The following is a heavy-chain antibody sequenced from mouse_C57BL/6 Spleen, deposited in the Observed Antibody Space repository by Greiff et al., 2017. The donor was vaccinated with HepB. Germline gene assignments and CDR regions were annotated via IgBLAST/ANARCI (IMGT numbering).Heavy chain of an antibody. CDR3: ARRTYGSSLYYFDY. V-gene: IGHV1-66*01. D-gene: IGHD1-1*01. CDR2: IYPGSGNT. Sequence: VKLMESGPELVKPGASVKISCKASGYSFTSYYIHWVKQRPGQGLEWIGWIYPGSGNTKYNEKFKGKATLTADTSSSTAYMQLSSLTSEDSAVYYCARRTYGSSLYYFDYWGQGTTLTVSS. J-gene: IGHJ2*01. CDR1: GYSFTSYY.